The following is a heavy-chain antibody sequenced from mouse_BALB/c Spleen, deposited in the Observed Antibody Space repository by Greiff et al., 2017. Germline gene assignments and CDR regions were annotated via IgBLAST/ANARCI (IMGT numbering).Heavy chain of an antibody. J-gene: IGHJ3*01. CDR2: ISSGSSTI. Sequence: EVQRVESGGGLVQPGGSRKLSCAASGFTFSSFGMHWVRQAPEKGLEWVAYISSGSSTIYYADTVKGRFTISRDNPKNTLFLQMTSLRSEDTAMYYCARSHGSSAWFAYWGQGTLVTVSA. D-gene: IGHD1-1*01. V-gene: IGHV5-17*02. CDR3: ARSHGSSAWFAY. CDR1: GFTFSSFG.